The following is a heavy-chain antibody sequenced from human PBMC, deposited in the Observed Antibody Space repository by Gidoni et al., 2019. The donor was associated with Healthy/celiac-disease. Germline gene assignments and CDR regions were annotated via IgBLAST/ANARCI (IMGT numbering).Heavy chain of an antibody. D-gene: IGHD6-13*01. Sequence: EVQLVESGGGLVKRGGCIRTARAASGFTFSTAWMSWVRQAPGKGLEWVGRIKSKTDGGTTDYAAPVKGRFTISRDDSKNTLYLQMNSLKTEDTAVYYCTRGIAAAGTDAFDIWGQGTMVTVSS. CDR1: GFTFSTAW. CDR2: IKSKTDGGTT. J-gene: IGHJ3*02. CDR3: TRGIAAAGTDAFDI. V-gene: IGHV3-15*01.